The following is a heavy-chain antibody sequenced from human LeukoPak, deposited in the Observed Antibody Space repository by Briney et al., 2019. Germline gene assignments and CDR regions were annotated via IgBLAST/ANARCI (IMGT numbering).Heavy chain of an antibody. CDR3: AKMKGHPLPKYYMDV. CDR2: ISGSGDNT. Sequence: PGGSLRLSCAASGFTFSGFAMSWVRRTPGKGLDWVSGISGSGDNTLYADSVKGRFTISRDNSKNTLYLEMNSLRAEDTAIYYCAKMKGHPLPKYYMDVWGQRTTVTVSS. CDR1: GFTFSGFA. J-gene: IGHJ6*01. V-gene: IGHV3-23*01. D-gene: IGHD1-26*01.